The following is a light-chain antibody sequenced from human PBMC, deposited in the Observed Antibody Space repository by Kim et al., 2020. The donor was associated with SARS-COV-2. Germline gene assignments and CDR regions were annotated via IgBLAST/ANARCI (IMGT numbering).Light chain of an antibody. Sequence: ATINRQSTQSVLYSPDDKNFLACYQQKPWQSPKRLIYWASARESGVPYRFSCSGSGTDFTLTISSLQAEDVSVYYCQQYYIPPLTFGGGTKLEI. CDR1: QSVLYSPDDKNF. J-gene: IGKJ4*01. V-gene: IGKV4-1*01. CDR2: WAS. CDR3: QQYYIPPLT.